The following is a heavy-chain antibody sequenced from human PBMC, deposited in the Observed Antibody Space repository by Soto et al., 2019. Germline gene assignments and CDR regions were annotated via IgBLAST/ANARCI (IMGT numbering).Heavy chain of an antibody. D-gene: IGHD4-17*01. CDR1: GCTFSSYA. CDR2: ISYDGSDK. J-gene: IGHJ3*02. V-gene: IGHV3-30-3*01. Sequence: GGSLRLCCAASGCTFSSYAMHWVRQAPGKGLEWVALISYDGSDKDYADSAKGRFTISRDNSKNTLYLQMNSLRAEDTAVYYCARGSHGGHNDAFDIWGQGTMVTVSS. CDR3: ARGSHGGHNDAFDI.